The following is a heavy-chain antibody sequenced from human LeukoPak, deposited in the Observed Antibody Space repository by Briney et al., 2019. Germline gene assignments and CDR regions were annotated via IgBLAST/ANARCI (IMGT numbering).Heavy chain of an antibody. Sequence: PGGSLRLSCAASGFTFSSYAMSWVRQAPGKGLEWVSSITSSGRYIYYADSVKGRFTISRDNSESSLYLQMDSLTAEDTAVYYCTRKGSQWDFLVDYWGQGTRVAVSP. CDR2: ITSSGRYI. V-gene: IGHV3-21*01. J-gene: IGHJ4*02. D-gene: IGHD2/OR15-2a*01. CDR1: GFTFSSYA. CDR3: TRKGSQWDFLVDY.